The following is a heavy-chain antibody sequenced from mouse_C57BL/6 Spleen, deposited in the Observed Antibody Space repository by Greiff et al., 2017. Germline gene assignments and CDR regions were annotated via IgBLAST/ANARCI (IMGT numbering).Heavy chain of an antibody. CDR1: GYAFSRSG. J-gene: IGHJ2*01. V-gene: IGHV1-82*01. CDR2: IYPGDGDT. D-gene: IGHD1-1*01. CDR3: ALLTTVVATDDY. Sequence: VKVVESGPELVKRGASVKISCKASGYAFSRSGVNGVKQRPGKGLEGIGRIYPGDGDTNYNGKFKGKATLTADKSSSTAYMQLSSLTSEDSAVYFCALLTTVVATDDYWGQGTTLTVSS.